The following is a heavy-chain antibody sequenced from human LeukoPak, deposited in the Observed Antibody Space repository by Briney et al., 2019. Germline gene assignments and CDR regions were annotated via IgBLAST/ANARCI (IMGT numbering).Heavy chain of an antibody. D-gene: IGHD3-10*01. Sequence: GGSLRLSCAASGFTFSSYAMSWVRQAPGKGVEWVSAISGSGGRTYYAYSVKGRFTISRDNSKNTLYLQMNSLRAEHTAVYYCAKDLGTMVRGVILYNFDYWGQGTLVTVSS. CDR3: AKDLGTMVRGVILYNFDY. CDR2: ISGSGGRT. J-gene: IGHJ4*02. CDR1: GFTFSSYA. V-gene: IGHV3-23*01.